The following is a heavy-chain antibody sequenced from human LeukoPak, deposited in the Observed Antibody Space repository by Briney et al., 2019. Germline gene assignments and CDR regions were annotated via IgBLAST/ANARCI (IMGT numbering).Heavy chain of an antibody. CDR3: ARLVGVAATPVGIDY. Sequence: ASVKVSCKASGYSFTSHYMHWVRQAPGQGLEWMGWINPNSGGTNYAQKFKGGVTITRDTSISTAYMELSRLRSDDTAVYYCARLVGVAATPVGIDYWGQGTLVTVSS. CDR2: INPNSGGT. CDR1: GYSFTSHY. D-gene: IGHD2-15*01. V-gene: IGHV1-2*02. J-gene: IGHJ4*02.